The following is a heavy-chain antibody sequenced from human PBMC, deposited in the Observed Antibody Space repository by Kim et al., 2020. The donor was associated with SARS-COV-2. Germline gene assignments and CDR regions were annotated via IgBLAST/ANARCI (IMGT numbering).Heavy chain of an antibody. J-gene: IGHJ4*02. CDR3: TTELLWFGE. D-gene: IGHD3-10*01. V-gene: IGHV3-15*01. CDR2: IKSKTDGGTT. CDR1: GFTFSNAW. Sequence: GGSLRLSCAASGFTFSNAWMSWVRQAPGKGLEWVGHIKSKTDGGTTDYAAPVKGRFTISRDDSKNTLYLQMNSLKTEDTAVYYCTTELLWFGEWGQGTLVTVSS.